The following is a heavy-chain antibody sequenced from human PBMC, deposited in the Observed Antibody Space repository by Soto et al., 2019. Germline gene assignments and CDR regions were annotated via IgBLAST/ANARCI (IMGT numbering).Heavy chain of an antibody. CDR3: AKDPVDIVVVPAPFDY. J-gene: IGHJ4*02. D-gene: IGHD2-2*01. Sequence: GGSLRLSCAASGFTFSSYAMSWVRQAPGKGLEWVSAISGSGGSTYYADSVKGRFTISRDNSKNTLYLQMNSLRAEDTAVYYCAKDPVDIVVVPAPFDYWGQGTLVTVSS. V-gene: IGHV3-23*01. CDR2: ISGSGGST. CDR1: GFTFSSYA.